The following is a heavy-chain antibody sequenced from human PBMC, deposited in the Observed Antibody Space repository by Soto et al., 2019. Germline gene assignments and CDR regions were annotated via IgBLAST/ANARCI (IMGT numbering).Heavy chain of an antibody. V-gene: IGHV1-24*01. CDR2: FDPEDGET. Sequence: VKVSCKVSGYTLTELSMHWVRQAPGKGLEWMGGFDPEDGETIYAQKFQGRVTMTEDTSTDTAYMELSSLRSEDTAVYYCATRPGYCSGGSCYSYAFDIWGQGTMVTVSS. CDR1: GYTLTELS. CDR3: ATRPGYCSGGSCYSYAFDI. J-gene: IGHJ3*02. D-gene: IGHD2-15*01.